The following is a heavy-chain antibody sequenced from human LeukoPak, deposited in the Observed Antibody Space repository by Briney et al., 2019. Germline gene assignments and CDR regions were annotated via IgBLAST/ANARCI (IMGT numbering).Heavy chain of an antibody. V-gene: IGHV6-1*01. CDR3: ARRSGSYHFDY. CDR1: GDSVSSNSVA. Sequence: SQTLSLTCDISGDSVSSNSVAWNWIRQSPSRGLEWLGRTYYRSKWYNDYAVSVKSRTTINPDTSKNQFSLQLNSVTPEDTAVYYCARRSGSYHFDYWGQGTLVTVSS. D-gene: IGHD1-26*01. J-gene: IGHJ4*02. CDR2: TYYRSKWYN.